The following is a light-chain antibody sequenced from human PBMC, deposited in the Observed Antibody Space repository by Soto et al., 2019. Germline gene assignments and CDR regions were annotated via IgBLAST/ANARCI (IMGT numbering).Light chain of an antibody. V-gene: IGKV3D-15*01. CDR3: QQYNNWTWT. CDR1: QNIYSH. CDR2: GAS. J-gene: IGKJ1*01. Sequence: EIVITQSPATLSVSPGQRATLSCRASQNIYSHVAWYQQKPGEAPRVLIYGASARDTGIPAVFSGSGSGTEFTLTISSLQSEDFAVSYCQQYNNWTWTFGQGTKVDI.